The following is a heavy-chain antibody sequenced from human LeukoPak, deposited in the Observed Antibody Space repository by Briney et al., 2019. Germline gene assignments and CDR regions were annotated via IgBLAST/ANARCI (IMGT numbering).Heavy chain of an antibody. Sequence: GGSLRLSCAASGFTFSSYGMHWVRQAPGKGLEWVAVISYDGSNKYYADSVKGRFTISRDNSKNTLYLQMNSLRAEDTAVYYCAVQGFDIWGQGTMVTVSS. CDR2: ISYDGSNK. CDR3: AVQGFDI. J-gene: IGHJ3*02. CDR1: GFTFSSYG. V-gene: IGHV3-30*03.